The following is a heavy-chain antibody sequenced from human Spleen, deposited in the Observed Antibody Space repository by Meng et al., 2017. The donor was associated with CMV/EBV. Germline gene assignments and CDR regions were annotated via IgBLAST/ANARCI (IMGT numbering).Heavy chain of an antibody. D-gene: IGHD3-22*01. V-gene: IGHV2-5*02. J-gene: IGHJ4*02. CDR2: IYWDDDK. Sequence: TVYGLSLITTGVGVGWFRQPPRKALEWLALIYWDDDKRYSPSLKSRLTITKDTSKNQVVLTMANMDPVDTATYYCAHRDYYNSGGYYSWGQGTLVTVSS. CDR3: AHRDYYNSGGYYS. CDR1: GLSLITTGVG.